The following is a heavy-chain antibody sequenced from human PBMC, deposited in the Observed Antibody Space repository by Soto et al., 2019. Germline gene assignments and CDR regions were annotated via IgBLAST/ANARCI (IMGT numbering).Heavy chain of an antibody. Sequence: GESLKISCKGSAYSFTTYWISWVRQMPGKGLEWMGRIDPSDSYTNYSPSFQGHVTISADKSISTAYLQWSSLKASDTAMYYCAGGGVRGVITRTRDYYGMDVWGQGTTVTVSS. CDR2: IDPSDSYT. J-gene: IGHJ6*02. CDR3: AGGGVRGVITRTRDYYGMDV. V-gene: IGHV5-10-1*01. CDR1: AYSFTTYW. D-gene: IGHD3-10*01.